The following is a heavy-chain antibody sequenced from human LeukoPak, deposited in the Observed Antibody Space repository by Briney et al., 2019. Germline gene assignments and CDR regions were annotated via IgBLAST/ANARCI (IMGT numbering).Heavy chain of an antibody. J-gene: IGHJ4*02. Sequence: GDSLKISCNGSGYSCTSYWIGCVRQTAGEGMEWGGIIYPGDSDDRYSPSFHGQVPISADTSIRTAYLQWSSLKASDTAMYYCARQGIYDSSGYYYVGYDYFDYWGQGTLVTVSS. CDR1: GYSCTSYW. D-gene: IGHD3-22*01. CDR2: IYPGDSDD. CDR3: ARQGIYDSSGYYYVGYDYFDY. V-gene: IGHV5-51*01.